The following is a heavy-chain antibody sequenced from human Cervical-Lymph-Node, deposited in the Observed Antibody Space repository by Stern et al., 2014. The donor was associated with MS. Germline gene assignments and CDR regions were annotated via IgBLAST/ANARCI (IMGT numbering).Heavy chain of an antibody. CDR3: AKFVSYYDFWSGYYYFDY. Sequence: EVHLVESGGGLVQPGGSLRLSCAASGFTFSSYAMSWVRQAPGKGLEWVSAISGSGGSTYYADSVKGRFTISRDNSKNTLYLQMNSLRAEDTAVYYCAKFVSYYDFWSGYYYFDYWGQGTLVTVSS. J-gene: IGHJ4*02. CDR2: ISGSGGST. V-gene: IGHV3-23*04. CDR1: GFTFSSYA. D-gene: IGHD3-3*01.